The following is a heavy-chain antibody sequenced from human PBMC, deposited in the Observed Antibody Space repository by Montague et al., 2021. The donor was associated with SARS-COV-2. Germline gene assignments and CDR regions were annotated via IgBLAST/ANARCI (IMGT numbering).Heavy chain of an antibody. J-gene: IGHJ4*02. CDR3: ARDSFEAPLFFDY. CDR1: GGSISTYY. CDR2: FYYGLNT. D-gene: IGHD3-16*01. V-gene: IGHV4-59*01. Sequence: SETLSLTCTVSGGSISTYYCNWIRQSPGKGLEWLGDFYYGLNTNXNPSLRGRLTISVDTSENQVSLNLRSVTAADTAVYYCARDSFEAPLFFDYWGQGILVTVSS.